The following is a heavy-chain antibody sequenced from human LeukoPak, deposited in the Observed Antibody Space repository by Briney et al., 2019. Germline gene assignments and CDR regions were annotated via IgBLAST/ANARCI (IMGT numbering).Heavy chain of an antibody. CDR2: ISWNSGSI. J-gene: IGHJ4*02. Sequence: PGRSLRLSCAASGFTFDDYAMHWVRQAPGKGLEWVSGISWNSGSIGYADSVKGRFTISRDNAKNSLYLQMNSLRAEDTALYYCAKDMDPHTYYYDSSGYYFDYWGQGTLVTVSS. D-gene: IGHD3-22*01. V-gene: IGHV3-9*01. CDR1: GFTFDDYA. CDR3: AKDMDPHTYYYDSSGYYFDY.